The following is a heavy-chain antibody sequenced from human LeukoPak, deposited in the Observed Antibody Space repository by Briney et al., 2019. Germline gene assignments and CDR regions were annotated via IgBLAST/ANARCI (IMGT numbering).Heavy chain of an antibody. V-gene: IGHV3-74*01. CDR2: INSGGSST. J-gene: IGHJ4*02. Sequence: TGGSLRLSCAASGFTFSSYWMHWVRQAPGKGLVWVSRINSGGSSTSYADSVRGRFTISRDNAKNTLYLQMNSLRAEDTAVYYCANAGSYDHVDYWGQGTLVTVSS. D-gene: IGHD3-10*01. CDR3: ANAGSYDHVDY. CDR1: GFTFSSYW.